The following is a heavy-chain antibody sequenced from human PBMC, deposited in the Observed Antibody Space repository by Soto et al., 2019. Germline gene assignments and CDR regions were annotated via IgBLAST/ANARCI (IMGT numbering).Heavy chain of an antibody. CDR3: GREGIICLVDS. Sequence: GGALRLSCEAPGVLVSSYWRPSVRQAPGKGLVLVSRIKSDGISTGYANSVKGRFTISRDNAKDPPNLKMNSLRAEDTAVKYIGREGIICLVDSWGQGTLVSGPS. J-gene: IGHJ5*01. V-gene: IGHV3-74*01. CDR1: GVLVSSYW. CDR2: IKSDGIST. D-gene: IGHD1-20*01.